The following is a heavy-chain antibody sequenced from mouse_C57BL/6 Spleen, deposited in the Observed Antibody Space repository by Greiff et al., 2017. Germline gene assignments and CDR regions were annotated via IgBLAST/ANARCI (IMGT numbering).Heavy chain of an antibody. V-gene: IGHV1-26*01. J-gene: IGHJ3*01. D-gene: IGHD2-2*01. CDR3: ARGGYDVGWFAY. CDR1: GYTFTDYY. Sequence: EVQLQQSGPELVKPGASVKISCKASGYTFTDYYMNWVKQSHGKSLEWIGDINPNNGGTSYNQKFKGKATLTVDKSSSTDYMELRRLTSEDSAVYYCARGGYDVGWFAYWGQGTLVTVSA. CDR2: INPNNGGT.